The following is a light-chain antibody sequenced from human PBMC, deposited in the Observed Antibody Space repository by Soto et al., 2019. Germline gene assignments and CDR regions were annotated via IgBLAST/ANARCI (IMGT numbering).Light chain of an antibody. CDR3: QSYDSILSGVV. J-gene: IGLJ2*01. CDR2: GNS. Sequence: QSVLTQPPSVSGAPRQRVTISCTGSSSNIGAGYDVHWYQQLPGTAPKLLIYGNSNRPSGVPDRFSGSKSGTSASLAITGLQAEDEADYYCQSYDSILSGVVFGGGTKVTVL. CDR1: SSNIGAGYD. V-gene: IGLV1-40*01.